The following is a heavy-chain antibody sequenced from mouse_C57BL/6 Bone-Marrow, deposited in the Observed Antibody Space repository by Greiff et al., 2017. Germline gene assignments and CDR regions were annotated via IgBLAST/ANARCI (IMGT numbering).Heavy chain of an antibody. V-gene: IGHV5-2*01. D-gene: IGHD2-3*01. Sequence: EVKLMESGGGLVQPGESLKLSCESNEYEFPSHDMSWVRKTPEKRLELVAAINSDGGSTYYPDTMERRFIISRDNTKKTLYLQMSSLRSEDTALYYCARQDGYYKYYAMDYWGQGTSVTVSS. CDR1: EYEFPSHD. J-gene: IGHJ4*01. CDR3: ARQDGYYKYYAMDY. CDR2: INSDGGST.